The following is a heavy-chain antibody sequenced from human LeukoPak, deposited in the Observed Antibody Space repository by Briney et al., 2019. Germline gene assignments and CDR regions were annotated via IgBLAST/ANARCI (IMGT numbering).Heavy chain of an antibody. J-gene: IGHJ6*03. CDR1: GGSISSYY. Sequence: SETLSLTCTVSGGSISSYYWSWIRQPPGKGLEWVGYIYYSGSTNYNPSLKSRVTISVDTSKNQFSLRVSSVTAADTGVYYCARTTKYCGGDCYRDGYYYFYMDVWGKGTTVTVSS. CDR2: IYYSGST. V-gene: IGHV4-59*01. D-gene: IGHD2-21*02. CDR3: ARTTKYCGGDCYRDGYYYFYMDV.